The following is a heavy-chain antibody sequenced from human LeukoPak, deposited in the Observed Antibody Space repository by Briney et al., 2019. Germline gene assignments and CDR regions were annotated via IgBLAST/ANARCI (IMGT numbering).Heavy chain of an antibody. V-gene: IGHV3-48*03. CDR2: ISSRGSTI. Sequence: PGGSLRLSCAASGFTFSSYEMNWVRQAPGKGLEWVSYISSRGSTIYYADSVKGRFTFSRDNAKNLLYLQMNSLRAEDTGIYYCAREFQNSFDIWGQGTMVTVSS. D-gene: IGHD2/OR15-2a*01. CDR1: GFTFSSYE. CDR3: AREFQNSFDI. J-gene: IGHJ3*02.